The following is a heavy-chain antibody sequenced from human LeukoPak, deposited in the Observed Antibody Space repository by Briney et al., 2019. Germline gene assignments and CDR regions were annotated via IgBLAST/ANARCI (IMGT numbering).Heavy chain of an antibody. Sequence: ASVKVSCKASGYTFTSYDINWVRQATGQGLEWMGWMNPNSGNTGYAQKFQGRVTMTRNTSISTAYMELSSLRSEDTAVYYCARAETRITTFGVVMKEYYFDYWGQGTLVTVSS. J-gene: IGHJ4*02. D-gene: IGHD3-3*01. V-gene: IGHV1-8*01. CDR3: ARAETRITTFGVVMKEYYFDY. CDR1: GYTFTSYD. CDR2: MNPNSGNT.